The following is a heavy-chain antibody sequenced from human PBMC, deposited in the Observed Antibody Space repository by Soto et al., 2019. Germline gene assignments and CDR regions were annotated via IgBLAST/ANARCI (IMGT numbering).Heavy chain of an antibody. CDR2: INPNSGGT. CDR3: ARALIVVVPAAIQYWFDP. V-gene: IGHV1-2*02. CDR1: GYTFTGYY. D-gene: IGHD2-2*02. J-gene: IGHJ5*02. Sequence: GASVKVSCKAAGYTFTGYYMHWVRQAPGQGLEGMGWINPNSGGTNYAQKFQGRVTMTRDTSISTAYMELSRLRSDDTAVYYCARALIVVVPAAIQYWFDPWGQGTLVTVSS.